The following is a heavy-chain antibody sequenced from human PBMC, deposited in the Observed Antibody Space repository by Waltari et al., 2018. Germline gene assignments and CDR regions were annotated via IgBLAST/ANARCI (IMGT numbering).Heavy chain of an antibody. V-gene: IGHV3-7*01. J-gene: IGHJ4*02. CDR1: GFTFSNSW. CDR3: ARDRDTMVRGVISQ. D-gene: IGHD3-10*01. CDR2: IKQDGSEK. Sequence: EVQLVESGGGLVQPGGSLRLSCEASGFTFSNSWLSWVRPAPGKGLEWVANIKQDGSEKYCVDSVKGRFTISRDNAKNSLYLQMNSLRAEDTAVYYCARDRDTMVRGVISQWGQGTLVTVSS.